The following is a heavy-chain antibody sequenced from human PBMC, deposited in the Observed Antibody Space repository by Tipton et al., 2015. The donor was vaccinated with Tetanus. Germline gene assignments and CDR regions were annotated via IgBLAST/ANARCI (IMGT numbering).Heavy chain of an antibody. Sequence: SLRLSCAASGFTFSSYAMSWVRQAPGKGLEWVSVISGSGVSTYYADSVRGRFTISRDNSKNTLYLQMKSLRAEDTAVYRCARGIALAGTNWFDPWGQGTLVTVSS. CDR1: GFTFSSYA. D-gene: IGHD6-19*01. J-gene: IGHJ5*02. CDR3: ARGIALAGTNWFDP. V-gene: IGHV3-23*01. CDR2: ISGSGVST.